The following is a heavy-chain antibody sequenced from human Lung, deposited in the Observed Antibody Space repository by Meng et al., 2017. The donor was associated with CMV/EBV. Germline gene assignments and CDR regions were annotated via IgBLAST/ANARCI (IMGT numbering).Heavy chain of an antibody. D-gene: IGHD6-19*01. V-gene: IGHV1-8*01. CDR2: MNPNRGTT. CDR1: GYTFTGYD. Sequence: QLQLVEAGAEVKKPGASVKVSCKASGYTFTGYDINWVRQGTGQGLEWMGWMNPNRGTTGYAQKFQGRVTMTRNISKSTAYMDLSSLRSEDTAVYYCATGVADFEYWGQGTLVTVFS. CDR3: ATGVADFEY. J-gene: IGHJ4*02.